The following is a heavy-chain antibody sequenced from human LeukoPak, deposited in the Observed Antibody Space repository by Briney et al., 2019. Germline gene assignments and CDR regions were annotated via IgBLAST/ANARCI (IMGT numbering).Heavy chain of an antibody. J-gene: IGHJ4*02. V-gene: IGHV3-23*01. CDR3: ARGGGHSYGYFDD. D-gene: IGHD5-18*01. CDR2: ISATGGDT. CDR1: GFTFSNYA. Sequence: GGSLRLTCAASGFTFSNYAMIWVRQTPGRGLEWVSSISATGGDTYYLDSVTGRFTISRDNSKSTQYLQMNSLSAEDTAVYYCARGGGHSYGYFDDWGQGTLVTVSS.